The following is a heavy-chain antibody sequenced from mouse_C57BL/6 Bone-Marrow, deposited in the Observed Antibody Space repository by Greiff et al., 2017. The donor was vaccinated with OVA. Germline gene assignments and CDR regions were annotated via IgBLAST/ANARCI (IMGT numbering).Heavy chain of an antibody. J-gene: IGHJ4*01. Sequence: QVQLKESGAELVRPGASVKLSCKASGYTFTDYYINWVKQRPGQGLEWIARIYPGSGNTYYNEKFKGKATLTAEKSSSTAYMQLSSLTSEDSAVYFCARGGEGSAAMDYWGQGTSVTVSS. CDR2: IYPGSGNT. CDR1: GYTFTDYY. D-gene: IGHD6-1*01. V-gene: IGHV1-76*01. CDR3: ARGGEGSAAMDY.